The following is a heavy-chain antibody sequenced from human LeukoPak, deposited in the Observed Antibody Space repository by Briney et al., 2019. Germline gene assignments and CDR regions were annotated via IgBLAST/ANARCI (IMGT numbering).Heavy chain of an antibody. Sequence: ASVKVSCKASGYTFTSYGISWVRQAPGQGLEWTGWISAYNGNTNYAQKLQGRVTMTTDTSTSTAYMELRSLRSDDTAVYYCARDERNSDWGSTSCPDYWGQGTLVTVSS. CDR3: ARDERNSDWGSTSCPDY. V-gene: IGHV1-18*01. D-gene: IGHD2-2*01. J-gene: IGHJ4*02. CDR1: GYTFTSYG. CDR2: ISAYNGNT.